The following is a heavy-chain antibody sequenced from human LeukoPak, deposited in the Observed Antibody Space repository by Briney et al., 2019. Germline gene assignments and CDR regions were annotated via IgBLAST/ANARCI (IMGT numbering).Heavy chain of an antibody. D-gene: IGHD4-11*01. V-gene: IGHV1-8*03. CDR1: GYTFTSYD. CDR2: MNPNSGNT. Sequence: ASVKVSCKDSGYTFTSYDINWVRQATGQGLEWMGWMNPNSGNTGYAQKFQGRVTITGDTSITTAYMELSGLTSEDTAVYYCARGPGLQGRYNWFDPWGQGTPVTVSS. CDR3: ARGPGLQGRYNWFDP. J-gene: IGHJ5*02.